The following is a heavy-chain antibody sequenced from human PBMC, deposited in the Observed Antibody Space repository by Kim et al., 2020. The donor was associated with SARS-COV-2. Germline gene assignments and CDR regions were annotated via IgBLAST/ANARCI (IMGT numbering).Heavy chain of an antibody. V-gene: IGHV4-34*01. J-gene: IGHJ3*02. CDR3: ARARANSSSWSDDAFDI. D-gene: IGHD6-13*01. Sequence: PKSRVTLSVDTSENQFSLELSSVTAADTAVYYCARARANSSSWSDDAFDIWGQGTMVTVSS.